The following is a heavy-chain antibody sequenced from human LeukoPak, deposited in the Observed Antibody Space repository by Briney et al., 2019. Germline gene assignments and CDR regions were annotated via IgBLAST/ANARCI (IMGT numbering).Heavy chain of an antibody. CDR2: IYTSGST. CDR1: GCSISSYY. Sequence: PSETLSLTCTVSGCSISSYYWSWIRQPPGKGLEWIGYIYTSGSTNYNPSLKSRVTISVDTSKNQFALQLSSVTAADTAVYYCARRLSYYDSSGYYASAWFDPWGQGTLVTVSS. J-gene: IGHJ5*02. V-gene: IGHV4-4*09. D-gene: IGHD3-22*01. CDR3: ARRLSYYDSSGYYASAWFDP.